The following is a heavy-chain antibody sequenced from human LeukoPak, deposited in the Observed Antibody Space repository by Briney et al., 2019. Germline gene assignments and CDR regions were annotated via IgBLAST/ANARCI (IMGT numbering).Heavy chain of an antibody. Sequence: SETLSLTCTVSGGSISSSSYYWGWIRQPPGKGLEWIGSIYYSGSTYYNPSLKSRVTISVDTSKNQFSLKLSSVTAADTAVYYCARARGTYYDFWSGYPTAGFDYWGQGTLVTVSS. CDR2: IYYSGST. D-gene: IGHD3-3*01. CDR1: GGSISSSSYY. J-gene: IGHJ4*02. V-gene: IGHV4-39*01. CDR3: ARARGTYYDFWSGYPTAGFDY.